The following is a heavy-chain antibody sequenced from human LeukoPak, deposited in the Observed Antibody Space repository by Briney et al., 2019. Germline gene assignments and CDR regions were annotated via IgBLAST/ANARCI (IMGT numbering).Heavy chain of an antibody. Sequence: GGSLRLSCAASGFTFGTSAMSWVRQAPGKGPEWGSTFCRSGSDTYYSDSGKGRFTIFRDNSKNTLYLQKNSLSAEDTAVYYCAKGSLGSWYYFDYWGQGTLVTVSS. CDR1: GFTFGTSA. D-gene: IGHD6-13*01. CDR2: FCRSGSDT. CDR3: AKGSLGSWYYFDY. V-gene: IGHV3-23*01. J-gene: IGHJ4*02.